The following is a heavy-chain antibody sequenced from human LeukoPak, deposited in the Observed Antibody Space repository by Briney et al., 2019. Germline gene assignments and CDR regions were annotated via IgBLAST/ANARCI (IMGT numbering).Heavy chain of an antibody. Sequence: PSETLSLTCTVSGGSISSRGYYWGWIRQPPGKGLEWIGSIYYSGSTYYNSSLKSRVTISVDTSKNQFSLKLSSVTAADTAVYYCARDPPFPDAFDIWGQGTMVTVSS. CDR2: IYYSGST. CDR3: ARDPPFPDAFDI. J-gene: IGHJ3*02. V-gene: IGHV4-39*07. CDR1: GGSISSRGYY.